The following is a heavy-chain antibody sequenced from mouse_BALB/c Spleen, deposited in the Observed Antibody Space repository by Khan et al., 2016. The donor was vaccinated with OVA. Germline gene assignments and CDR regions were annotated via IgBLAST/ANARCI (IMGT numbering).Heavy chain of an antibody. V-gene: IGHV3-2*02. CDR2: ISSSGST. CDR3: AREGSRYNYAMDY. Sequence: EVQLKESGPGLVKPSQSLSLTCTVTGYSITSDYAWNWIRQFPENKLEWMGYISSSGSTTYNPALKSRISITRDTSKNQFFLQLNSVTTEDTATYYCAREGSRYNYAMDYWGQGTSVTVSS. CDR1: GYSITSDYA. D-gene: IGHD1-3*01. J-gene: IGHJ4*01.